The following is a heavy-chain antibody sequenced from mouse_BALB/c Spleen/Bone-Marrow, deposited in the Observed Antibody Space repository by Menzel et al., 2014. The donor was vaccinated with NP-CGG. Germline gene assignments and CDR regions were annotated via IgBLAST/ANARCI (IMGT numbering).Heavy chain of an antibody. CDR3: ARGDWAWFVY. V-gene: IGHV4-1*02. CDR1: GFDFSRYW. Sequence: EVKLLESGGGLVQPGGSLKLSCAASGFDFSRYWMSWVRQAPGKRLEWIGEINPDSSTINYTPSLKDKFIISRDNAKNTLYLQMSKVRSEDTALYYCARGDWAWFVYWGLGTLVTVSA. J-gene: IGHJ3*01. CDR2: INPDSSTI. D-gene: IGHD4-1*01.